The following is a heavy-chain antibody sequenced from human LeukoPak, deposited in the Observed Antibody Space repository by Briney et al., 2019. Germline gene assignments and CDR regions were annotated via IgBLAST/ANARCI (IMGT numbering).Heavy chain of an antibody. D-gene: IGHD1-26*01. V-gene: IGHV1-69*04. CDR3: AREIVGATGSYYYGMDV. Sequence: SVNVSCKASVGTFSSYAISWVRQAPGQGREWMGRIIPILGIANYAHKFQGRVTITADKSTSTAYMELSSLRSEDTAVYYCAREIVGATGSYYYGMDVWGQGTTVTVSS. J-gene: IGHJ6*02. CDR2: IIPILGIA. CDR1: VGTFSSYA.